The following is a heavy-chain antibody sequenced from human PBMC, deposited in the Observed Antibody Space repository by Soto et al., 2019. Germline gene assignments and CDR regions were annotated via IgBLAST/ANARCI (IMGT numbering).Heavy chain of an antibody. D-gene: IGHD3-22*01. J-gene: IGHJ4*02. CDR1: GFTFSNAW. Sequence: GGSLRLSCAASGFTFSNAWMSWVRQAPGKGLEWVGRIKSKTDGGTTDYAAPVKGRFTISRDDSKNTLYLQMNSLKTEDTAVYYCTTDLYYYDSSGYYYLDYWDQGTLVTVSS. V-gene: IGHV3-15*01. CDR3: TTDLYYYDSSGYYYLDY. CDR2: IKSKTDGGTT.